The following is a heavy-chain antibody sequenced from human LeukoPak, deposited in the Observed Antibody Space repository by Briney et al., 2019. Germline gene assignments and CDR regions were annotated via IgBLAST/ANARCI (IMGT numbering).Heavy chain of an antibody. D-gene: IGHD3-22*01. CDR1: GYTLTELS. V-gene: IGHV1-24*01. Sequence: ASVKVSCKVSGYTLTELSMHWVRQAPGKGLEWMGGFDPEDGETIYAQKFQGRVTMTEDTSTDTAYVELSSLRSEDTAVYYCATASLLPYYYDSSGFRRHYYFDYWGQGTLVTVSS. CDR2: FDPEDGET. CDR3: ATASLLPYYYDSSGFRRHYYFDY. J-gene: IGHJ4*02.